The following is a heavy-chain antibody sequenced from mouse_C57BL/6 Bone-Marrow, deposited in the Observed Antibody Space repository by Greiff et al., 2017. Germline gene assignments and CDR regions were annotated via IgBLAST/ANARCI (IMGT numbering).Heavy chain of an antibody. CDR1: GFTFSSYG. CDR3: ARHTYWFAY. Sequence: EVQVVESGGDLVKPGGSLKLSCAASGFTFSSYGMSWVRQTPDKRLEWVATISSGGSYTYYPDSVKGRFTISRDKAKNTLYLQMSSLKSEDTAMYYCARHTYWFAYWGQGTLVTVSA. J-gene: IGHJ3*01. D-gene: IGHD5-1*01. V-gene: IGHV5-6*01. CDR2: ISSGGSYT.